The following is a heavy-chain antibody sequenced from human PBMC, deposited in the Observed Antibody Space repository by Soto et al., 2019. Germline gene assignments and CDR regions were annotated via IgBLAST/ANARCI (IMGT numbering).Heavy chain of an antibody. J-gene: IGHJ4*02. CDR1: GFTFSSYG. CDR3: VKDKMRLRFLEWLSLPYY. Sequence: GGSLRLSCAASGFTFSSYGMHWVRQAPGKGLEWVAVISYDGSNKYYADSVKGRFTISRDNSKNTLYQQMNSLRAEDTAVYYCVKDKMRLRFLEWLSLPYYWGQGTLVTVSS. V-gene: IGHV3-30*18. CDR2: ISYDGSNK. D-gene: IGHD3-3*01.